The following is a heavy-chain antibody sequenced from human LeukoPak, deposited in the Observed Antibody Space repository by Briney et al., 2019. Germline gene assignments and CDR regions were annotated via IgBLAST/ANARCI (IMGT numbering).Heavy chain of an antibody. J-gene: IGHJ4*02. CDR1: GYTFTSYY. D-gene: IGHD3-10*01. CDR2: INPSGGST. CDR3: ARAQNIYGSGSYSYYFDY. V-gene: IGHV1-46*01. Sequence: ASVKVSCKASGYTFTSYYMDWVRQAPGQGLEWMGIINPSGGSTSYAQKFRGRVTMTRDTSTSTVYMELSSLRSEDTAVYYCARAQNIYGSGSYSYYFDYWGQGTLVTVSS.